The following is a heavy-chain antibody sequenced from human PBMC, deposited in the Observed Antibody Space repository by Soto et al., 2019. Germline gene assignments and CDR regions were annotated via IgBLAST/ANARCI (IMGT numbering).Heavy chain of an antibody. V-gene: IGHV3-13*01. Sequence: EVQLVESGGGLVQPGGSLRLSCAASGFTFSSYDMHWVRQATGKGLEWVAGIGTAGETYYPGSVKVRFTISRENAKNSLYLQMHSLRAGATSVYYCVRDLRAYDGYCYFDLWGRGTLVTVSS. CDR2: IGTAGET. CDR1: GFTFSSYD. D-gene: IGHD3-10*01. CDR3: VRDLRAYDGYCYFDL. J-gene: IGHJ2*01.